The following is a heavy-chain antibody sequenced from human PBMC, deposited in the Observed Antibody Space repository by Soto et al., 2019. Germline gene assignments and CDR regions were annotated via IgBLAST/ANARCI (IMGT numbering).Heavy chain of an antibody. CDR3: ARSYYYGSGTYREDAFDI. CDR2: ISSSSSYI. J-gene: IGHJ3*02. Sequence: PVGSLRLSCAASGFTFSSYSMNWVRQAPGKGLEWVSSISSSSSYIYYADSVKGRFTISRDNAKNSLYLQMNSLRAEDTAVYYCARSYYYGSGTYREDAFDIWGQGTMVTVS. V-gene: IGHV3-21*01. D-gene: IGHD3-10*01. CDR1: GFTFSSYS.